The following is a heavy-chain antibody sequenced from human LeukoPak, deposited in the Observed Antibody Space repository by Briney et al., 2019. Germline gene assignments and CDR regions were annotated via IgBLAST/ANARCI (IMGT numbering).Heavy chain of an antibody. V-gene: IGHV1-2*02. J-gene: IGHJ6*03. Sequence: ASVKVSCKASGYTFTGYYMHWVRQAPGQGLEWMGWVNPNSGGTNYAQKFQGRVTMTRDTSISTAYMELSRLRSDDTAVYYCARDRRDTAMVSPYYYYYMDVWGKGTTVTVSS. CDR3: ARDRRDTAMVSPYYYYYMDV. CDR1: GYTFTGYY. CDR2: VNPNSGGT. D-gene: IGHD5-18*01.